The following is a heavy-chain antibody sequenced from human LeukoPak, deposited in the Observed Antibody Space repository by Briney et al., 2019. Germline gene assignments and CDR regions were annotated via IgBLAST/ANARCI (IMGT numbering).Heavy chain of an antibody. Sequence: SETLSLTCTVSGGSISSSSYYWGWIRQPPGKGLEWIGSIYYSGNTYYNPSLKSRVTISVDTSNNQFSLKLSSVTAADTAVYYCAREVTTPKNWFDPWGRGTQVTVSS. V-gene: IGHV4-39*02. CDR1: GGSISSSSYY. D-gene: IGHD1-1*01. CDR3: AREVTTPKNWFDP. CDR2: IYYSGNT. J-gene: IGHJ5*02.